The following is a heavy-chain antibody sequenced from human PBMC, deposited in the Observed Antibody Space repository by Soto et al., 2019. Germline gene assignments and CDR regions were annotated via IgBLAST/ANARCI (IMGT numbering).Heavy chain of an antibody. V-gene: IGHV4-4*02. D-gene: IGHD4-17*01. J-gene: IGHJ3*02. CDR3: AIPVTKHDAFDI. Sequence: SETLSLTFAVAGCSITSSNWWCWVRQPPGKGLEWIGEIYHSGSTNYNPSLKSRVTISVDKSKDQFSLKLSSVTAADTAVYYCAIPVTKHDAFDIWGQGTMVT. CDR1: GCSITSSNW. CDR2: IYHSGST.